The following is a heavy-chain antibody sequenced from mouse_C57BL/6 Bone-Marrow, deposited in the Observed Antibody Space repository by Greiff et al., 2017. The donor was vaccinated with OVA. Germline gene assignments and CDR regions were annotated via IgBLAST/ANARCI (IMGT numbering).Heavy chain of an antibody. CDR1: GYAFSSSW. J-gene: IGHJ2*01. Sequence: VKLVESGPELVKPGASVKISCKASGYAFSSSWMNWVKQRPGKGLEWIGRIYPGDGDTNYNGKFKGKATLTADKSSSTAYMQLSSLTSEDSAVYFCARVYYSNYLYYFDYWGQGTTLTVSS. CDR3: ARVYYSNYLYYFDY. V-gene: IGHV1-82*01. D-gene: IGHD2-5*01. CDR2: IYPGDGDT.